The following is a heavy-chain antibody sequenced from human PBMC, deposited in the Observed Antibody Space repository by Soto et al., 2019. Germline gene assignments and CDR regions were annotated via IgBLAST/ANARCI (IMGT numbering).Heavy chain of an antibody. CDR1: GYTFNDYF. J-gene: IGHJ5*02. CDR2: INPNSGST. Sequence: QVQLVQSGAEVKKPGASVNVSCRASGYTFNDYFLHWVRQAPGQGLEWMGWINPNSGSTHFAEKFEGLVTMTRDASITTVFLVINRLRSEDTAVYYCARVTATSPDAWLDPWGQGTLVTVSS. CDR3: ARVTATSPDAWLDP. D-gene: IGHD4-4*01. V-gene: IGHV1-2*04.